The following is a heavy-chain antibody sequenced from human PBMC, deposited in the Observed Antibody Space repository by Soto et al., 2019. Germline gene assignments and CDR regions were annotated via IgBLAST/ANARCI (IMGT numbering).Heavy chain of an antibody. J-gene: IGHJ4*02. V-gene: IGHV1-46*01. CDR2: INPSVGST. D-gene: IGHD2-8*01. CDR3: AAFNGPLTFFDY. CDR1: GYTFTSYY. Sequence: ASVKVSCKASGYTFTSYYMHWVRQAPGQGLEWMGIINPSVGSTNYAQKFQGRVTITADKSTSTAYMELSSLRSEDTAVYYCAAFNGPLTFFDYWGQGTLVTVSS.